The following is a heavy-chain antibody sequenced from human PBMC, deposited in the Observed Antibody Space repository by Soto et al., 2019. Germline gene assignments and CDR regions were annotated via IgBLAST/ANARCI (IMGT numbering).Heavy chain of an antibody. Sequence: SGPTLVNPTQTLTLTCTFSGFSLSTSGVGVGWIRQPPGKALEWLALIYWNDDKRYSPSLKSRLTITKDTSKNQVVLTMTNMDPVDTATYYCAHSYCSGGSCFQGWFDPWGQGTLVTVSS. CDR1: GFSLSTSGVG. CDR3: AHSYCSGGSCFQGWFDP. J-gene: IGHJ5*02. D-gene: IGHD2-15*01. V-gene: IGHV2-5*01. CDR2: IYWNDDK.